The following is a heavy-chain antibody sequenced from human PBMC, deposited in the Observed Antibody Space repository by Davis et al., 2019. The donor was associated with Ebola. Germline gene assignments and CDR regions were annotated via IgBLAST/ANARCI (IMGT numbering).Heavy chain of an antibody. D-gene: IGHD6-13*01. CDR2: ITGSGSLT. J-gene: IGHJ4*02. CDR1: GFTFSNAW. Sequence: GGSLRLSCAASGFTFSNAWMNWVRQTPGKGLEWVSAITGSGSLTGYADSVKGRFTISRDNSKNTLNMQMNSLRVEDTAVYYCATRGSSREFDYWGQGTLVSVS. CDR3: ATRGSSREFDY. V-gene: IGHV3-23*01.